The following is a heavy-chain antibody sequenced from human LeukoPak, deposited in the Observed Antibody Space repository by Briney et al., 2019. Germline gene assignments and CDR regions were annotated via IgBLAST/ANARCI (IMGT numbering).Heavy chain of an antibody. Sequence: PGGSLRPSCAASGFTFSSHSMNWVRQAPGKGLEWVSSGSSSSNYIYYADSVKGRFTISRDDAKNSLYLQMNSLRAEDTAVYYCARGSSSSGWSASDYWGQGTLVTVSS. CDR2: GSSSSNYI. D-gene: IGHD6-25*01. CDR3: ARGSSSSGWSASDY. J-gene: IGHJ4*02. CDR1: GFTFSSHS. V-gene: IGHV3-21*01.